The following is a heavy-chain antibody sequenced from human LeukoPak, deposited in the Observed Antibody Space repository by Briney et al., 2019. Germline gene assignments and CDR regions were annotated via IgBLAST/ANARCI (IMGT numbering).Heavy chain of an antibody. CDR2: ISDNGGNT. D-gene: IGHD3-10*01. CDR1: GFTFSIYG. Sequence: GGSLRLSCAASGFTFSIYGMGWVRQAPGKGLEWVSSISDNGGNTYYADSAKGRFTISRDNSKNTLYLQMNSLRTEDTAVYYCAKDTYGRPYYYYYMDVWGKGTTVTISS. CDR3: AKDTYGRPYYYYYMDV. V-gene: IGHV3-23*01. J-gene: IGHJ6*03.